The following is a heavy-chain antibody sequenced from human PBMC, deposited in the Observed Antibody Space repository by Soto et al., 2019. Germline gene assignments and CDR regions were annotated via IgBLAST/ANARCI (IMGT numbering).Heavy chain of an antibody. CDR2: ISGSGGST. D-gene: IGHD3-3*01. Sequence: GGSLRLSCAASGFTFSSYAMSWVRQAPGKGLEWVSAISGSGGSTYYADSVKGRFTISRDNSKNTLYLQMNSLRAEDTAVYYCAKVHSKTITIFGLFDYWGQGTLVTVSS. CDR1: GFTFSSYA. J-gene: IGHJ4*02. CDR3: AKVHSKTITIFGLFDY. V-gene: IGHV3-23*01.